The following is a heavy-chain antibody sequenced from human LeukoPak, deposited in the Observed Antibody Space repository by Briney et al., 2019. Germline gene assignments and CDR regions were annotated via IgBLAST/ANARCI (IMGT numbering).Heavy chain of an antibody. CDR2: INSDGSST. J-gene: IGHJ4*02. CDR1: GFTFSSYW. CDR3: ARGFGGSSSLGY. D-gene: IGHD6-6*01. Sequence: PGGSLRLSCAASGFTFSSYWMHGVRRAPGKGLVWVSRINSDGSSTSYADSVKGRFTISRDNAKNTLYLQMNSLRAEDTAVYYCARGFGGSSSLGYWGQGTLVTVSS. V-gene: IGHV3-74*01.